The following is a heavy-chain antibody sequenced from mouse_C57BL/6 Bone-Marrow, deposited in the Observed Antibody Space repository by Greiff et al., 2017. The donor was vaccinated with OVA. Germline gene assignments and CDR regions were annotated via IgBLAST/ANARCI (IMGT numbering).Heavy chain of an antibody. D-gene: IGHD1-1*01. J-gene: IGHJ2*01. Sequence: QVTLKESGPGILQPSQTLSLTCSFSGFSLSTFGMGVGWIRQPSGKGLEWLAHIWWDDDKYYNPALKSRLTISKDTSKNQVFLKIANVDTADTATYYCARIDLHYYGSSYLYFDYWGQGTTLTVSS. CDR3: ARIDLHYYGSSYLYFDY. CDR2: IWWDDDK. CDR1: GFSLSTFGMG. V-gene: IGHV8-8*01.